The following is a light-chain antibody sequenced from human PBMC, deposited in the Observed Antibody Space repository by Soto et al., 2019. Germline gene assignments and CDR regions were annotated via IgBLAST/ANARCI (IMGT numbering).Light chain of an antibody. J-gene: IGKJ2*01. V-gene: IGKV1-39*01. CDR2: SPY. Sequence: DIQMTQSPSSLSASIGDRASITCRASQPISTSLNWFQQKPGKVPELLIHSPYRLASGVPSSFSGTASGTDFTLTISSLQPEDVATYYCQQSYSTPLYTFGQGTKVDIK. CDR3: QQSYSTPLYT. CDR1: QPISTS.